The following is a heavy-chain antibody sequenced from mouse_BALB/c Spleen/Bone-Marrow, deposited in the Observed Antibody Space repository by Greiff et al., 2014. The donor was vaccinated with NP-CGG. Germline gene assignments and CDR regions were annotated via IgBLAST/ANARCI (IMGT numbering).Heavy chain of an antibody. CDR3: AGNGYYGWIAY. V-gene: IGHV4-1*02. J-gene: IGHJ3*01. CDR2: INPDSSTI. D-gene: IGHD2-3*01. Sequence: EVKLVESGGGLVQPGGSLKLSCAASGFDFSRYWMTWVRQAPGKGLEWIGEINPDSSTINYTPSLKDKFIISRDNAKNTLYLQMNKVRSEDTALYYRAGNGYYGWIAYWGQGTLVTVSA. CDR1: GFDFSRYW.